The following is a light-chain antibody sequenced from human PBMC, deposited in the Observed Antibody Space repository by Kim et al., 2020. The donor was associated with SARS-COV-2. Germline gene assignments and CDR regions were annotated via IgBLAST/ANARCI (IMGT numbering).Light chain of an antibody. Sequence: QSALTQPASVSGSPGQSITISCTGTSSDVDDYNYVSWYQQHPGKAPTLMIYEVTKRPSGVSYRFSGSKSGNTASLTISGLQAEDEADYYCSSYTSSSGLMVFGGGTQLTVL. CDR3: SSYTSSSGLMV. J-gene: IGLJ3*02. CDR1: SSDVDDYNY. V-gene: IGLV2-14*01. CDR2: EVT.